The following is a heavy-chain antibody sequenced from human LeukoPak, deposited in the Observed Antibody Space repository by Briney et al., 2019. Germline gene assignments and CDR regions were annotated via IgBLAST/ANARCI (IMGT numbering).Heavy chain of an antibody. CDR3: ARPDYSRGFDY. V-gene: IGHV1-8*03. CDR2: MNPNSGNT. D-gene: IGHD4-11*01. Sequence: ASVKVSCKASGYTFTSYDINWVRQATGQGLEWMGWMNPNSGNTGYAQKFQGRVTITRNTSISTAHMELSSLRSEDTAVYYCARPDYSRGFDYWGQGTLVTVSS. CDR1: GYTFTSYD. J-gene: IGHJ4*02.